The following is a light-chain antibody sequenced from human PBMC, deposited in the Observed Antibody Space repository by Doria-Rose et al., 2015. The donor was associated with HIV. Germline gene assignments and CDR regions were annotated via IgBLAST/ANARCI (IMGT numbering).Light chain of an antibody. J-gene: IGLJ2*01. V-gene: IGLV1-40*01. CDR1: SSNIGAGSD. CDR2: GNN. Sequence: QAVVTQEPSVSGAPGQRVTISCTGSSSNIGAGSDVHWYQQLPGTAPKLLIYGNNNRPSVVPDRVSGSKSDSSASLAITGLQAEDEADYYCQSYDSSLSGVVFGGGTKLTVL. CDR3: QSYDSSLSGVV.